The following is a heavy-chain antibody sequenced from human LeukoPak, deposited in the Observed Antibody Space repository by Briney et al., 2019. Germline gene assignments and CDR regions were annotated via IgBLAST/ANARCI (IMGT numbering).Heavy chain of an antibody. D-gene: IGHD3-22*01. CDR1: GFTFSSYA. CDR3: AKDPESYYYDSSGFENWFDP. V-gene: IGHV3-23*01. Sequence: GGSLRLSCAASGFTFSSYAMSWVRQAPGKGLEWVSAISGSGGSTYYADSVKGRFTISRDNSKNTLYLQMNSLRAEDTAVYYCAKDPESYYYDSSGFENWFDPWGQGTLVTVSS. CDR2: ISGSGGST. J-gene: IGHJ5*02.